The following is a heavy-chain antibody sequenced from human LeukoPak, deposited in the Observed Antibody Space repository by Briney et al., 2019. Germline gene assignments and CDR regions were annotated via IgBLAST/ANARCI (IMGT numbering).Heavy chain of an antibody. CDR2: ISSSGNTI. D-gene: IGHD6-13*01. CDR1: GFTFSSYS. V-gene: IGHV3-48*01. Sequence: PGGSLRLSCAASGFTFSSYSMNWVRQAPGKGLEWVSYISSSGNTIYYADSVKGRFTISRDNAKNSLYLQMNSLRAEDTSVYYCAREGYSPYWGQGTLVTVSS. J-gene: IGHJ4*02. CDR3: AREGYSPY.